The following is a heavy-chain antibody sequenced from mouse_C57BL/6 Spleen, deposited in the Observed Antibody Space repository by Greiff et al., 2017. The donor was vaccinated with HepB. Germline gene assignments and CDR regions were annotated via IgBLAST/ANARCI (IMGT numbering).Heavy chain of an antibody. CDR1: GYTFTSYG. CDR3: ARLIPGGSSSYTYWYFDV. D-gene: IGHD1-1*01. Sequence: QVQLQQSGAELARPGASVKLSCKASGYTFTSYGISWVKQRTGQGLEWIGEIYPRSGNTYYNEKFKGKATLTADKSSSTAYMELRSLTSEDSAIYFCARLIPGGSSSYTYWYFDVWGTGTTVTVSS. J-gene: IGHJ1*03. CDR2: IYPRSGNT. V-gene: IGHV1-81*01.